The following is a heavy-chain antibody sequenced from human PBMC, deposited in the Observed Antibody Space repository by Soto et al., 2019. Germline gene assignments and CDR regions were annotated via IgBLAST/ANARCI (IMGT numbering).Heavy chain of an antibody. CDR1: GFTFSSYW. J-gene: IGHJ4*02. V-gene: IGHV3-74*01. CDR2: INSEGTDT. Sequence: PAVSLRPSYEPSGFTFSSYWLHWVRQVPGKGLMWVSHINSEGTDTTSADSVKGRFTISRDNAKNTLYLQMNSLRAEDTAVYYCARDQPGYSYGYGLGYWGQGT. CDR3: ARDQPGYSYGYGLGY. D-gene: IGHD5-18*01.